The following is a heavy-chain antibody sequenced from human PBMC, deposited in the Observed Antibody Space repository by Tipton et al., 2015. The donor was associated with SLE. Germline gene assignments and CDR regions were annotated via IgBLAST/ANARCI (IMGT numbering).Heavy chain of an antibody. V-gene: IGHV4-61*10. CDR2: IYISGRT. CDR3: ATKQLVFDY. CDR1: GGSISSGDYY. J-gene: IGHJ4*02. Sequence: TLSLTCTVSGGSISSGDYYWSWIRQPAGKGLEWIGYIYISGRTNYNPSLKSRVTISIDTSKNQFSLKLRSVTAADTAVYYCATKQLVFDYWGQGTLVTVSS. D-gene: IGHD6-13*01.